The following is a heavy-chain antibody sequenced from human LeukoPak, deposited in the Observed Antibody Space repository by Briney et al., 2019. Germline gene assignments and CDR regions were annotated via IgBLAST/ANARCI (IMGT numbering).Heavy chain of an antibody. CDR2: IYSSGST. J-gene: IGHJ6*02. CDR3: ARDAGGYGMDV. V-gene: IGHV4-4*07. Sequence: SETLSLTCTVSGGXISDYYWTWVRQPAGKGLEWLGRIYSSGSTNYMPSLKSRVTMSVDTSKKQFSLMVRSVTAADTAVYYCARDAGGYGMDVWGQGTTVTVSS. CDR1: GGXISDYY.